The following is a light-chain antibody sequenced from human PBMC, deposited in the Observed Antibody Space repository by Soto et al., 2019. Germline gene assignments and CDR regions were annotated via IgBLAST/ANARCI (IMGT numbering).Light chain of an antibody. J-gene: IGLJ2*01. V-gene: IGLV2-8*01. Sequence: QSVLTQPPSASGSPGQSVTISCTGTSSDVGGYKDVSWYQQHPGKAPKLMIFEVSKRPSGVPDRFSGSKSGNTASLTVSGLQAEDEADYYCCSYAGSNNLVFGGGTKVTVL. CDR3: CSYAGSNNLV. CDR2: EVS. CDR1: SSDVGGYKD.